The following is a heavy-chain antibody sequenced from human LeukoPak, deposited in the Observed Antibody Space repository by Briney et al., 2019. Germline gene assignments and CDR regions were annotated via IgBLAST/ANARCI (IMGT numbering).Heavy chain of an antibody. D-gene: IGHD3-10*01. Sequence: SETLSLTCTVSGGSISSYYWSWIRQPAGKGLEWIGRIYTSGSTNYNPSLKSRVTMSVDTSKNQFSLKLSSVTAADTAVYYCARDNYGSGSYRYYYYYMDVWGKGTTVTISS. J-gene: IGHJ6*03. V-gene: IGHV4-4*07. CDR1: GGSISSYY. CDR3: ARDNYGSGSYRYYYYYMDV. CDR2: IYTSGST.